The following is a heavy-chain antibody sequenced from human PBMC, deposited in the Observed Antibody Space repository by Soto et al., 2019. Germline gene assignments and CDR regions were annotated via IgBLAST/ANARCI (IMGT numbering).Heavy chain of an antibody. CDR2: ISAYNGNT. D-gene: IGHD3-16*02. CDR3: ARYRERDPTMDV. Sequence: ASVKVSCKASGYTFTSYGISWVRQAPGQGLERMGWISAYNGNTNYAQKLQGRVTMTTDTSTSTAYMELRSLRSDDTAVYYCARYRERDPTMDVWGQGTTVTVSS. J-gene: IGHJ6*02. CDR1: GYTFTSYG. V-gene: IGHV1-18*04.